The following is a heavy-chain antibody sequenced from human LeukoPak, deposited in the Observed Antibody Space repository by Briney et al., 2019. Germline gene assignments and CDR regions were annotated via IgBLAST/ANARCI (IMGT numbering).Heavy chain of an antibody. J-gene: IGHJ5*02. CDR2: IYTSGST. CDR3: ARDFPYYDILTGYFGGVWFDP. CDR1: GGSISSYY. D-gene: IGHD3-9*01. V-gene: IGHV4-4*07. Sequence: PSETLSLTCTVSGGSISSYYWSWIRQPAGKGLEWIGRIYTSGSTNYNPSLKSRVTMSVDTSKNQFSLKLSSVTAADTAVYYCARDFPYYDILTGYFGGVWFDPWGQGTLVTVSS.